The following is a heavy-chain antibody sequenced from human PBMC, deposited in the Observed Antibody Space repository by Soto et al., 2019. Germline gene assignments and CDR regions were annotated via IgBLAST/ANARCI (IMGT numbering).Heavy chain of an antibody. CDR1: GAPITCGDYS. CDR3: ARGRVVVPAAVMFNCLDP. Sequence: LFLTCAISGAPITCGDYSWNWIRQPPGKGLEWIGYIFHGGSTYYNPSLRSRVTISVDRSRTQFSLKMSSVTAADTAVYYCARGRVVVPAAVMFNCLDPWGQGALVTVSS. J-gene: IGHJ5*02. V-gene: IGHV4-30-2*01. D-gene: IGHD2-2*01. CDR2: IFHGGST.